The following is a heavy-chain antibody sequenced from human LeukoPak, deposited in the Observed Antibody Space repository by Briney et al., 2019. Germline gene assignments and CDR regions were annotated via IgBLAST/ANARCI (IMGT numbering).Heavy chain of an antibody. D-gene: IGHD6-13*01. Sequence: SVKVSCKASGGTFSSYAISWVRQAPGQGLEWMGGIIPIFGTANYAQKFQGRVTITADESTSTAYMELSSLRSEDTAVYYCARSSSRKNWFDPWGQGTLVTVSS. CDR2: IIPIFGTA. V-gene: IGHV1-69*13. CDR1: GGTFSSYA. J-gene: IGHJ5*02. CDR3: ARSSSRKNWFDP.